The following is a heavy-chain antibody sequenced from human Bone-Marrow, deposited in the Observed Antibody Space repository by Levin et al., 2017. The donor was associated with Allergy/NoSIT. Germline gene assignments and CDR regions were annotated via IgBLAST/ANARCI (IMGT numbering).Heavy chain of an antibody. CDR3: ATCPDYRDYVSPFDN. V-gene: IGHV3-23*01. J-gene: IGHJ4*02. CDR2: IVGSGGTT. CDR1: GFTFSSFA. Sequence: PGGSLRLSCAASGFTFSSFAMSWVRQAPGKGLEWVSSIVGSGGTTYSADSVKGRFTISRDNSKNTLFLQMDSLGVEDTAIYYCATCPDYRDYVSPFDNWGQGTLVTVSS. D-gene: IGHD4-17*01.